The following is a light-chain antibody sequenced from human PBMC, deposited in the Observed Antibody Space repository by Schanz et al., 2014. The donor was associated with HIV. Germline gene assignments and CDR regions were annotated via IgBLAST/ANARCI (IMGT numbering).Light chain of an antibody. CDR3: SSYADINNLV. CDR2: NTY. Sequence: QSVLTQPPSASGTPGQRVTISCSGSSSSIKTNTVNWFQPLPGTAPKLLIYNTYHRPSGVPDRFSGSKSGTSASLAITGLQAEDEADYYCSSYADINNLVFGGGTKVTVL. V-gene: IGLV1-44*01. J-gene: IGLJ2*01. CDR1: SSSIKTNT.